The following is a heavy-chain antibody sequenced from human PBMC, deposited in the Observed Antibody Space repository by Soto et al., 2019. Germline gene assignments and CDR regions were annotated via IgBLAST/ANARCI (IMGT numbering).Heavy chain of an antibody. CDR1: GFTFSSYS. J-gene: IGHJ4*02. V-gene: IGHV3-48*01. CDR2: ISSSSSTI. CDR3: ARGGGYDILTGYYI. D-gene: IGHD3-9*01. Sequence: PGGSLRLSCVASGFTFSSYSMNWVRQAPGKGLEWVSYISSSSSTIYYADSVKGRFTISRDNAKNSLYLQMNSLRAEDTAVYYCARGGGYDILTGYYIWGQGTLVTVSS.